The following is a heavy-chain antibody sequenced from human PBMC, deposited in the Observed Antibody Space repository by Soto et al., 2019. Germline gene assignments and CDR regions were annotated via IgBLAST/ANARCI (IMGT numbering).Heavy chain of an antibody. Sequence: TGGSLRLSCAASGFTFSNAWMNWVRQAPGKGLEWIGRIKSKTDGGTTDYAAPVRGRFTISRDDSKNTLYLQVNSLKTEDTAVYYCTTDSILAPLFHWGQGTLVTVSS. V-gene: IGHV3-15*07. CDR2: IKSKTDGGTT. D-gene: IGHD3-3*02. CDR3: TTDSILAPLFH. J-gene: IGHJ4*02. CDR1: GFTFSNAW.